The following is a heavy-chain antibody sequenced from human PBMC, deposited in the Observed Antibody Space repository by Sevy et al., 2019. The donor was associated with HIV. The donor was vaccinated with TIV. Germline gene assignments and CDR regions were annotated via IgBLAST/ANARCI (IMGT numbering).Heavy chain of an antibody. Sequence: GGSLRLSCPASGFTLSSYGMHWVRQAPGKGLEWVAVISYDGTNKYYADSVKGRFTFSRDNSKNTLYLQMNSLRAEDTAVYYCAKARLSSIAAAGTYYYYGMDVWGQGTTVTVSS. CDR3: AKARLSSIAAAGTYYYYGMDV. V-gene: IGHV3-30*18. J-gene: IGHJ6*02. CDR1: GFTLSSYG. D-gene: IGHD6-13*01. CDR2: ISYDGTNK.